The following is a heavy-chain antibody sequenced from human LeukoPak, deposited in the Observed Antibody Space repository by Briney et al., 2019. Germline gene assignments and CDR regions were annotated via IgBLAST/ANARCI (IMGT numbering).Heavy chain of an antibody. J-gene: IGHJ4*02. CDR3: ARAGYSNAWYGADY. CDR2: IYPGDSNT. CDR1: GYNFANYW. V-gene: IGHV5-51*01. D-gene: IGHD6-19*01. Sequence: GESLKISCKGSGYNFANYWIGWVRQMPGKGLEWMGFIYPGDSNTRYSPSFQGQVTISADKSISTAYLQWNSLKASDSAMYYCARAGYSNAWYGADYWGQGILVTVSS.